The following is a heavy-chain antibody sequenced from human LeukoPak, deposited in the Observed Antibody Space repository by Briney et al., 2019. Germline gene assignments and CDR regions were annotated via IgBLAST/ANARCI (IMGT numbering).Heavy chain of an antibody. CDR2: INPNSGGT. D-gene: IGHD3-3*01. CDR3: ARAFDFWSGYSLDY. CDR1: GYTFTGYY. V-gene: IGHV1-2*02. Sequence: ASVKVSCKASGYTFTGYYMHWVRQAPGQGLEWMGWINPNSGGTNYAQKFQGRVTMTRDTSISTAYMELSRLRPDDTAVYYCARAFDFWSGYSLDYWGQGTLVTVSS. J-gene: IGHJ4*02.